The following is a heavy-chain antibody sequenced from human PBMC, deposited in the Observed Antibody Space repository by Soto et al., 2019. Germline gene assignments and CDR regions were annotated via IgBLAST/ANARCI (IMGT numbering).Heavy chain of an antibody. CDR3: ARDSTGWYRGWFDP. CDR2: INTANGDT. V-gene: IGHV1-3*04. D-gene: IGHD6-19*01. J-gene: IGHJ5*02. Sequence: QVHLAQSGAEVQKPGASMNLSCKASGYTFTTFAMHWLRQAPGQRPEWMGWINTANGDTKYSHTLQGRITITRDTSARIVYMDLRSLTSEDTAVYFCARDSTGWYRGWFDPWGQGTLVTVSS. CDR1: GYTFTTFA.